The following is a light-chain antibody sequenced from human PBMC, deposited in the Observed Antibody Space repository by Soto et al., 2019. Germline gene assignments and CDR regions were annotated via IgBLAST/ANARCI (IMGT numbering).Light chain of an antibody. CDR3: QQYNNWPLT. V-gene: IGKV3-15*01. CDR2: GAS. CDR1: QSVSSN. J-gene: IGKJ4*01. Sequence: EIVMTQSPATLSMPPAERATLSCRASQSVSSNLAWYQQRPGQAPRLLIYGASTRATGIPDRFSGSGSGTEFTLTISSLQSEDFTVYYCQQYNNWPLTFGGGTKVDIK.